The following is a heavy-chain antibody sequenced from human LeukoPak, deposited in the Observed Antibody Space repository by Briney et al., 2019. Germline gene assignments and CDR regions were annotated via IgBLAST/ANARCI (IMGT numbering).Heavy chain of an antibody. J-gene: IGHJ6*03. V-gene: IGHV4-61*01. CDR1: GASLSSGTYY. CDR2: QYYSGSP. CDR3: ARSSGGMYNYYYVDV. D-gene: IGHD1-26*01. Sequence: PSETLSLTCSVSGASLSSGTYYWNWIRQPPGKGLEWIAYQYYSGSPIYNPSRRSRVTISVDTSRDQFSLKVTSATAADTAIYYCARSSGGMYNYYYVDVWGKGTTVTVSS.